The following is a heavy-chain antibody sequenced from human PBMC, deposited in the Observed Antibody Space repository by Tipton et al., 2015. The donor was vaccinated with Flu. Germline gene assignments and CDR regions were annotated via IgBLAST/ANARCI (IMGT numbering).Heavy chain of an antibody. Sequence: SLRLSCAASGFTFSNYWMSWVRQVPGQGLEWVANIREDGSGKYCVDSEKGRSTISSDCAKTSLYLQMNSLGAEATAIYYWASDYGKAALGDLWGQGTMVAVSS. D-gene: IGHD6-13*01. V-gene: IGHV3-7*01. J-gene: IGHJ3*01. CDR1: GFTFSNYW. CDR3: ASDYGKAALGDL. CDR2: IREDGSGK.